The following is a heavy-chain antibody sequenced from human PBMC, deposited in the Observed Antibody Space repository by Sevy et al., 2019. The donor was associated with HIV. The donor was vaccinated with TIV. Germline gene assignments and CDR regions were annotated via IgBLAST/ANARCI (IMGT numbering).Heavy chain of an antibody. CDR3: ARVVEPAGIDPYYYGVDV. Sequence: ASVKVSCKASGYTFTDYYIHWVRQAPGQGLEWMEWINPKSGGTNYAQKFHGRVTMTRDTSISTAYMELSRLRSDDTAMYYCARVVEPAGIDPYYYGVDVWGPGATVTVSS. J-gene: IGHJ6*02. CDR2: INPKSGGT. D-gene: IGHD2-2*02. CDR1: GYTFTDYY. V-gene: IGHV1-2*02.